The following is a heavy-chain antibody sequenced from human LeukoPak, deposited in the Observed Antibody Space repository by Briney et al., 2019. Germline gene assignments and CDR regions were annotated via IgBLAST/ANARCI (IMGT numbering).Heavy chain of an antibody. V-gene: IGHV3-74*01. J-gene: IGHJ6*03. Sequence: PGGSLRLSCAASGFTFSSHWMHWVRQAPGKGLVWVSRINSDGSSTSYADSVKGRFTISRDNAKNTLYLQMNSLRAEDTAVYYCARASSGSSYYYMDVWGKGTTVTVSS. D-gene: IGHD3-22*01. CDR1: GFTFSSHW. CDR2: INSDGSST. CDR3: ARASSGSSYYYMDV.